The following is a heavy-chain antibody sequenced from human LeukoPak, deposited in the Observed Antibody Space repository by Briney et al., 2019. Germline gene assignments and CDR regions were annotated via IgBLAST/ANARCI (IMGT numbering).Heavy chain of an antibody. CDR1: GFTFTSSA. Sequence: SVKVSCKASGFTFTSSAMQWVRHARGQRLEWMGRIIPIFGTANYARKFQGRVTITTDESTSTAYMELSSLRSEDTAVYYCLYSYGYAYAAWGQGTLVTVSS. J-gene: IGHJ4*02. D-gene: IGHD5-18*01. V-gene: IGHV1-69*05. CDR2: IIPIFGTA. CDR3: LYSYGYAYAA.